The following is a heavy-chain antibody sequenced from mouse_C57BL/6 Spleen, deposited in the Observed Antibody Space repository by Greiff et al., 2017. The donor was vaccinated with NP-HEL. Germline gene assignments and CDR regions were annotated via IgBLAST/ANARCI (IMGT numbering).Heavy chain of an antibody. V-gene: IGHV2-6*03. CDR1: GFSLTSYG. D-gene: IGHD2-5*01. CDR3: ARRSNDYYAMDY. J-gene: IGHJ4*01. Sequence: VKLMESGPGLVAPSQSLSITCTVSGFSLTSYGVHWVRQPPGKGLEWLVVIWSDGSTTYNSALNSRLSIRKDNSKSQVFLKMNSLQTDDTAMYYCARRSNDYYAMDYWGQGPSVTASS. CDR2: IWSDGST.